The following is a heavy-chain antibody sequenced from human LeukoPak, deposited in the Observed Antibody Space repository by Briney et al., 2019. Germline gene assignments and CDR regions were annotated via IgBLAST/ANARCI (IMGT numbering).Heavy chain of an antibody. Sequence: SETLSLTCAVYRGSFSGYYWSWIRQPPGKGLEWIGEINHSGSTNYNPSLKSRVTISIDTSKNQCSLEMNSVTAADTAVYYCARYFYGSGSYHNHPNFDYWGQGTLVTVSS. D-gene: IGHD3-10*01. J-gene: IGHJ4*02. CDR2: INHSGST. CDR1: RGSFSGYY. CDR3: ARYFYGSGSYHNHPNFDY. V-gene: IGHV4-34*01.